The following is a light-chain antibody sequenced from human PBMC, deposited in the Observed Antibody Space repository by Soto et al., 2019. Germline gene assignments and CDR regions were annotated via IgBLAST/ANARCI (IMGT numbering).Light chain of an antibody. V-gene: IGLV2-14*01. CDR2: DVS. CDR3: SSYRSRSTVV. CDR1: SSDVGGYNY. J-gene: IGLJ2*01. Sequence: QSVLTQPASVSGSPGQSITISCTGTSSDVGGYNYVSWYQQHPGKAPKLIIYDVSNRPSGVSNRFSGSKSGNTASLTISGLQADDEADYYCSSYRSRSTVVFGGGTKLTVL.